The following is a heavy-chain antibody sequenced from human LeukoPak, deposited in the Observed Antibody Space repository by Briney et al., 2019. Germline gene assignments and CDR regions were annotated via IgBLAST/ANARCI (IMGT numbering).Heavy chain of an antibody. D-gene: IGHD3-10*02. CDR2: ISSSGSTI. V-gene: IGHV3-48*03. CDR1: GFTFSSYE. CDR3: AELGITMIGGV. Sequence: GWSLTLSCAASGFTFSSYEMNWVRQAPGKGLEWVSYISSSGSTIYYADSVKGRFTSSRDNAKNSLYLQMNSLRAEDTAVYYCAELGITMIGGVWGKGTTVTISS. J-gene: IGHJ6*04.